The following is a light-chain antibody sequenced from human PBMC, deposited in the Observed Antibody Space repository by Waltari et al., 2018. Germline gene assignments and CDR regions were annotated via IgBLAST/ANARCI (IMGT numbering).Light chain of an antibody. CDR2: QVN. CDR3: AAWDDSLRSVL. V-gene: IGLV2-14*01. CDR1: SSHVGSFDY. J-gene: IGLJ2*01. Sequence: QSALTQPASVSGSPGQSITIAFTGTSSHVGSFDYVSWYHHHPGKAPKLLIYQVNNRPSGVSHRFSGSKSGNTASLVISGLQSEDEADYYCAAWDDSLRSVLFGGGTKLTVL.